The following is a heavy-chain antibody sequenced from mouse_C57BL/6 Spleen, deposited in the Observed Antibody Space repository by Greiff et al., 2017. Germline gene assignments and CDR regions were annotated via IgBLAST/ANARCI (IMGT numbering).Heavy chain of an antibody. CDR1: GYTFTSYW. V-gene: IGHV1-69*01. D-gene: IGHD1-1*01. CDR3: SSGYYGSSYVY. J-gene: IGHJ2*01. CDR2: IDPSDSYT. Sequence: QVQLQQPGAELVMPGASVKLSCKASGYTFTSYWMHWVKQRPGQGLEWIGEIDPSDSYTNYNQKFKGKSTLTVDKSSSTAYMQLSSLTSEDAAVDYCSSGYYGSSYVYWGQGTTLTVSS.